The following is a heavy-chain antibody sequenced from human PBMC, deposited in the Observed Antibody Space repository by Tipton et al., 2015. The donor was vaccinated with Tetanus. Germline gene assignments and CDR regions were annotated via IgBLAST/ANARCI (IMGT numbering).Heavy chain of an antibody. J-gene: IGHJ4*02. D-gene: IGHD1-26*01. CDR2: IYSSGST. Sequence: TLSLTCTVSGGSISGGRYYWSWIRQRPGKGLEWIGDIYSSGSTYSDPSLKGRVTISVDTSENPFSLKLNSVTAADTAVYFCARDQARGARGWNYFDYWGQGIQVTVSS. CDR1: GGSISGGRYY. V-gene: IGHV4-31*03. CDR3: ARDQARGARGWNYFDY.